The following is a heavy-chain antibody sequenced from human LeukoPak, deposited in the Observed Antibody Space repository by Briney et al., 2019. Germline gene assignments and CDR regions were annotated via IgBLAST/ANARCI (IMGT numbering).Heavy chain of an antibody. Sequence: SDTLSLTCAVSGYSISSSNWWGWIGQPPGKGLEWIGYIYYSGSTYYNPSLKSRVTMSVDTSKNQFSLKLSSVTAVDTAVYYCARIRPVIVTASGLFPDAFDLWGQGTMVTVSS. D-gene: IGHD1-14*01. CDR2: IYYSGST. CDR3: ARIRPVIVTASGLFPDAFDL. V-gene: IGHV4-28*01. CDR1: GYSISSSNW. J-gene: IGHJ3*01.